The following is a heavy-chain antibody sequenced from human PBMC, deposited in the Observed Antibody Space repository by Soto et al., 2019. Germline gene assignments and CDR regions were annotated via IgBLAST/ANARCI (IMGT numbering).Heavy chain of an antibody. CDR2: ILPIFGTA. D-gene: IGHD2-21*02. V-gene: IGHV1-69*12. J-gene: IGHJ3*02. CDR3: ARGHDYGGNSDAFDI. Sequence: QVQLVQSGAEVKKPGSSVKVSCKASGGTFSTDAINWVRQAPGQGPEWMGGILPIFGTADYAQKFQGSVTITADVSTTTAYMELSSLRSEDTAVYYCARGHDYGGNSDAFDIWGQGTMVTVSS. CDR1: GGTFSTDA.